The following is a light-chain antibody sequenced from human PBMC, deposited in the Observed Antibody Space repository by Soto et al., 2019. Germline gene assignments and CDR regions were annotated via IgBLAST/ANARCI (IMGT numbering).Light chain of an antibody. CDR2: DAS. Sequence: IVLTQSPATLSLSPGERATLSCRASQSVSSYLAWYQQKPGQAPRLLIYDASNRATGIPVRFSGSGSGTDFTLTISSLEPEDFAVYYCQQRSNWPWTFGQGTKVDIK. CDR1: QSVSSY. J-gene: IGKJ1*01. V-gene: IGKV3-11*01. CDR3: QQRSNWPWT.